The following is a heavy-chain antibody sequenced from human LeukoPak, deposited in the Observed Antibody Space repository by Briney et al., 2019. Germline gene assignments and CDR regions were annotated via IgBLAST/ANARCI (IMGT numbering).Heavy chain of an antibody. V-gene: IGHV4-39*07. CDR3: ARDRMSRNYDFWSGSNDDPPVYSPGFDP. J-gene: IGHJ5*02. D-gene: IGHD3-3*01. CDR2: IYYSGST. CDR1: GFTFSSYE. Sequence: PGGSLRLSCAASGFTFSSYEMNWIRQPPGKGLEWIGSIYYSGSTYYNPSLKSRVTISVDTSKNQFSLKLSSVTAADTAVYYCARDRMSRNYDFWSGSNDDPPVYSPGFDPWGQGTLVTVSS.